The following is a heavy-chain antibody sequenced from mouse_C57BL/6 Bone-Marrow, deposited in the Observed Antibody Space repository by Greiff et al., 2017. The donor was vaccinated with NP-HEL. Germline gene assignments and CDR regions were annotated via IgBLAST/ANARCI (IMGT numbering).Heavy chain of an antibody. J-gene: IGHJ4*01. CDR3: ATFDYYYAMDY. CDR2: IYPGDGDT. V-gene: IGHV1-82*01. Sequence: QVQLKQSGPELVKPGASVKISCKASGYAFSSSWMNWVKQRPGKGLEWIGRIYPGDGDTNYNGQFKGKAKLTADKSSSTAYMQLRSLTSEDSAFYFCATFDYYYAMDYWGQGTSVTVSS. CDR1: GYAFSSSW. D-gene: IGHD2-4*01.